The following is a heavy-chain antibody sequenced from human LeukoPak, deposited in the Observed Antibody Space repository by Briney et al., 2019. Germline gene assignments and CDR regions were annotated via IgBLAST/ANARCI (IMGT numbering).Heavy chain of an antibody. CDR2: INHSGST. CDR1: GESFSDYY. Sequence: SETLSLTCAVYGESFSDYYWSWVRQPPEKGLEWIGEINHSGSTTYNPSLKRRVTMSVDTSKNQFSLKLTSVTAADTAVYFCARGLRDSSGWWAWFDPWGRGTLVTVSS. J-gene: IGHJ5*02. CDR3: ARGLRDSSGWWAWFDP. V-gene: IGHV4-34*01. D-gene: IGHD6-19*01.